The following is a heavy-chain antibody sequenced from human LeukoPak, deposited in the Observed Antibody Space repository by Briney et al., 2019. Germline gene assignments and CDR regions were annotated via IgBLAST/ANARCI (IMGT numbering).Heavy chain of an antibody. Sequence: ASVKVSCKASGYTFTSYDINWVRQATGQGLEWMGWMNPNSGNTGYAQKFQGRVKVTTDDATGTAYMELSSLMSEDTAIYYCARVDRYHFYLDVWGKGTPVTVSS. CDR1: GYTFTSYD. CDR2: MNPNSGNT. J-gene: IGHJ6*03. CDR3: ARVDRYHFYLDV. V-gene: IGHV1-8*01.